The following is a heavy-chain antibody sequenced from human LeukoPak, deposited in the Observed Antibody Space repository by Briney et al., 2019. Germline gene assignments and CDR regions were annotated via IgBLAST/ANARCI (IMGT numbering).Heavy chain of an antibody. J-gene: IGHJ6*02. V-gene: IGHV3-30-3*01. CDR3: ARAGYYYDSSGYPNGMDV. D-gene: IGHD3-22*01. Sequence: GGSLRLSCAASGFTFSSYAMHWVRQAPGKGLEWVAVISYDGSNKYYADSVKGRFTISRDNSKNTLYLQMNSLRAEDTAVYYCARAGYYYDSSGYPNGMDVWGQGTTVTVSS. CDR2: ISYDGSNK. CDR1: GFTFSSYA.